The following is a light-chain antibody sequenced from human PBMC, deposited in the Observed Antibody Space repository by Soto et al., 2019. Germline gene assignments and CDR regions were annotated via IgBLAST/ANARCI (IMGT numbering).Light chain of an antibody. CDR1: QSISGW. V-gene: IGKV1-5*03. CDR2: KAS. Sequence: DIQMTQSPSTLSASVGDRVTITCRASQSISGWLAWYQQKPGKAPKLLIYKASSLESGVPSRFSGSGSGTEFTLTISSLQPDDFATYYFPQYNSLYTFGQGTKLDIK. CDR3: PQYNSLYT. J-gene: IGKJ2*01.